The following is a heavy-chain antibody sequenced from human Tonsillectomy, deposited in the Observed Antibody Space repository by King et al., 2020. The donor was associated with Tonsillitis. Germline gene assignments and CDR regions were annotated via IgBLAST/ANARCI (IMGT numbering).Heavy chain of an antibody. D-gene: IGHD2-2*01. CDR1: GYFFTDYF. CDR3: AKALDNIVVVSAATLYY. Sequence: VQLVESGAEVKKPGASVKVSCKASGYFFTDYFMHWVRQAPGQGLEWMGWINPNSGDTSYAQKFQGRVTMTRDTSISTAYMELSWLKSDDTAVYYCAKALDNIVVVSAATLYYWGQGTLVTVSS. V-gene: IGHV1-2*02. CDR2: INPNSGDT. J-gene: IGHJ4*02.